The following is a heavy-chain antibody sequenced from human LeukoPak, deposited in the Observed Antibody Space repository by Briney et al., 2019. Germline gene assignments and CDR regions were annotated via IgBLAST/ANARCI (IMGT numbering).Heavy chain of an antibody. D-gene: IGHD6-19*01. CDR3: ARDRGAVAGQYFDY. Sequence: GGSLRLSCAASGFTFSNYAISWVRQAPGKGLEWVSSISPSNISSYYADSVKGRFSISRDNAKNSLFLQMDSLRAEDTAVYYCARDRGAVAGQYFDYWGQGTLVTVSS. V-gene: IGHV3-21*04. CDR1: GFTFSNYA. CDR2: ISPSNISS. J-gene: IGHJ4*02.